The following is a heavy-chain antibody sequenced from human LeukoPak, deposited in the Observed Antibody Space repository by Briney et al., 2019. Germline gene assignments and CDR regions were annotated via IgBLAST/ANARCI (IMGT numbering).Heavy chain of an antibody. V-gene: IGHV3-33*01. CDR2: IWYDGSNK. D-gene: IGHD1-26*01. J-gene: IGHJ1*01. CDR3: ARGYSGSYYTEYFQH. CDR1: GFTFSSYG. Sequence: PGGSLRLSCAASGFTFSSYGMHWVRQAPGKGLEWVAVIWYDGSNKYYADSVKGRFTTSRDNSKNTLYLQMNSLRAEDTAVYYCARGYSGSYYTEYFQHWGQGTLVTVSS.